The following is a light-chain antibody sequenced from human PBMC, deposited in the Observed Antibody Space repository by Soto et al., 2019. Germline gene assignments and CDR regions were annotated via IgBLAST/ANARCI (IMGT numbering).Light chain of an antibody. CDR3: QQYNDYQYT. CDR1: QSITTW. V-gene: IGKV1-5*03. J-gene: IGKJ2*01. Sequence: DIQMTQSPSTLSASVGDRVTITCRASQSITTWLAWYQQKPGKAPKLLIYKATNLQSGVPSRFSGSGSGTEFSLTISSLQPEEFAIYYCQQYNDYQYTFGHGTKLQIK. CDR2: KAT.